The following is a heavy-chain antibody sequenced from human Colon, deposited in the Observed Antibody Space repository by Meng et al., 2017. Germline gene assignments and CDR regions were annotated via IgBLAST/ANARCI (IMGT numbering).Heavy chain of an antibody. D-gene: IGHD3-3*01. J-gene: IGHJ4*02. V-gene: IGHV3-66*02. CDR3: ANRFV. Sequence: VQLVEWWGGLVQRGGSLRLSCAVSGFSVSSDFMIWVRQAPGKGLEWVSMIHSSAGTFFADSVKGRFTVSTDNSKNTLYLQMNSLRIEDTAVYHCANRFVWGLGTLVTVSS. CDR1: GFSVSSDF. CDR2: IHSSAGT.